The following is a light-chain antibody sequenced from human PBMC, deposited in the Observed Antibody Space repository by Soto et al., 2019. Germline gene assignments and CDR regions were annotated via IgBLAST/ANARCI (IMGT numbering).Light chain of an antibody. CDR2: EVI. CDR1: NTDVGGYNY. CDR3: SSYTTSSTVV. J-gene: IGLJ3*02. V-gene: IGLV2-14*01. Sequence: QSVLTQPASVSGSPGQSITVSCTGTNTDVGGYNYVSWYQHRPGKAPRLMIYEVIRRPSGISNRFSGSKSGNTASLTISTLQAEDEAEYYCSSYTTSSTVVFGGGTKLTVL.